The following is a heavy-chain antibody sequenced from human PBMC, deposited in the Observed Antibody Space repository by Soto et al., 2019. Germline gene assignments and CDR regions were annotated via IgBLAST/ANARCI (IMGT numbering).Heavy chain of an antibody. CDR2: IYYSGST. J-gene: IGHJ4*02. Sequence: QVQLQESGPGLVKPSETLSLTCTVSGGSVSSGSYYWSWIRQPPGKGLEWIGYIYYSGSTNYNPSPTSRRTIAVDTSKIQFSLQLRPVTAADTAVYYCARQRTTLSSYPTCFDYWGQGTLVTVSS. CDR3: ARQRTTLSSYPTCFDY. CDR1: GGSVSSGSYY. V-gene: IGHV4-61*01. D-gene: IGHD1-26*01.